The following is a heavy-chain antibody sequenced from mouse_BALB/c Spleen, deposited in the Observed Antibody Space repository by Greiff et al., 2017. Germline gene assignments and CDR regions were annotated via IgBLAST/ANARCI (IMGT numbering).Heavy chain of an antibody. CDR2: IRNKANGYTT. Sequence: EVQLQESGGGLVQPGGSLRLSCATSGFTFTDYYMSWVRQPPGKALEWLGFIRNKANGYTTEYSASVKGRFTISRDNSQSILYLQMNTLRAEDSATYYCARGNPFAYWGQGTLVTVSA. J-gene: IGHJ3*01. V-gene: IGHV7-3*02. CDR3: ARGNPFAY. CDR1: GFTFTDYY.